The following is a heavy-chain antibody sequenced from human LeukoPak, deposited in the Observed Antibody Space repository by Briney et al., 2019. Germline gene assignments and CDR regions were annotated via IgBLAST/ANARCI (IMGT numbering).Heavy chain of an antibody. V-gene: IGHV4-38-2*01. Sequence: PSETLSLTCAVSGYSISSGYYWGWIRQPPGKGLGWIGSIYHSGSTYYNPSLKGRVTISVDTSKNQFSLKLSSVTAADTAVYYCAFPSADYVWGSYRYRGYYFDYWGQGTLVTVSS. CDR3: AFPSADYVWGSYRYRGYYFDY. CDR1: GYSISSGYY. J-gene: IGHJ4*02. D-gene: IGHD3-16*02. CDR2: IYHSGST.